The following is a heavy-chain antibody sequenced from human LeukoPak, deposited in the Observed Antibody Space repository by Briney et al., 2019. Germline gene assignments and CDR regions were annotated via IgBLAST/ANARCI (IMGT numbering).Heavy chain of an antibody. CDR1: GGTFSSYA. CDR2: IIPIFGTA. Sequence: ASVKVSCKASGGTFSSYAISWVRQAPGQGLERMGGIIPIFGTANYAQKFQGRVTITADESTSTAYMELSSLRSEDTAVYYCARGVVPAAYYYYYYMDVWGKGTTVTVSS. V-gene: IGHV1-69*13. J-gene: IGHJ6*03. CDR3: ARGVVPAAYYYYYYMDV. D-gene: IGHD2-2*01.